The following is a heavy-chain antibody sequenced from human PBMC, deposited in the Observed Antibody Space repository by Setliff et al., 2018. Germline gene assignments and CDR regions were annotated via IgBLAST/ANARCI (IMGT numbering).Heavy chain of an antibody. J-gene: IGHJ4*02. V-gene: IGHV3-48*04. Sequence: GGSLRLSCAASGFTFSSYAMTWVRQAPGKGLEWVSYFSGSSSTIRYADSVKGRFTISRDNAKNSVYLQMNSLRAEDTAVYYCASANTTGYYYFDYWGQGTLVTVSS. D-gene: IGHD1-26*01. CDR1: GFTFSSYA. CDR3: ASANTTGYYYFDY. CDR2: FSGSSSTI.